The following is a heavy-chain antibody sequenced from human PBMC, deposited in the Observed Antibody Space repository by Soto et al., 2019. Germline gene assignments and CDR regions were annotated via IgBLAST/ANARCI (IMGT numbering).Heavy chain of an antibody. CDR2: IIPILGIA. V-gene: IGHV1-69*02. CDR3: ARLSPPYYFDY. Sequence: SVKVSCKASGGTFSSYTISWVRQAPGQGLEWMGRIIPILGIANYAQKFQGRVTITADKSTSTAYMELSSLRSEDTAVYYCARLSPPYYFDYWGQGTLVSVSS. J-gene: IGHJ4*02. CDR1: GGTFSSYT.